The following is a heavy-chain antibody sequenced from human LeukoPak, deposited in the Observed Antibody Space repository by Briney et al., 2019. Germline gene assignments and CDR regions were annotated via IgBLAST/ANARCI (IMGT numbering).Heavy chain of an antibody. J-gene: IGHJ4*02. CDR2: TYYRSKWYN. D-gene: IGHD5-12*01. CDR1: GDSVSSISVA. V-gene: IGHV6-1*01. CDR3: ARSSEHVDSVATITTPLSFDY. Sequence: SQTLSLTCAISGDSVSSISVAWNWIRQSPSRGLEWLGRTYYRSKWYNDYAVSVKSRITINPDTSKNQFSLHLNSVTPEDTAVYYCARSSEHVDSVATITTPLSFDYWGQGTLVTVSS.